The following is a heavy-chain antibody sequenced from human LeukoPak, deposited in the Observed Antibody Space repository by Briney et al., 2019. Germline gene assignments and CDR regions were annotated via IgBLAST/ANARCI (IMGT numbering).Heavy chain of an antibody. V-gene: IGHV4-39*07. CDR1: GGSISSSSYY. J-gene: IGHJ3*02. Sequence: SETLSLTCTVSGGSISSSSYYWGWIRQPPGKGLEWIGSIYYSGSTYYNPSLKSRVTISVDTSKNQFSLKLSSVTAADTAVYYCARDLRRHIVVVSYAFDIWGQGTMVTVSS. D-gene: IGHD2-21*01. CDR2: IYYSGST. CDR3: ARDLRRHIVVVSYAFDI.